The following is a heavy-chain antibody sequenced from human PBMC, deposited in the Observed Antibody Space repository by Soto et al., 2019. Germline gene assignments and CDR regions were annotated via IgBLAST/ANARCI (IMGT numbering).Heavy chain of an antibody. CDR1: GASISSNTYY. D-gene: IGHD3-22*01. J-gene: IGHJ4*02. V-gene: IGHV4-31*04. CDR2: IYNSGGP. Sequence: QVRLQESGPGLLKPSQTLSLTCTVSGASISSNTYYWSWVRQRPGKGLEWIGYIYNSGGPYYDPSLKSRVNISVDTSKNQFSLKLTSVTAADTAVYFCARRIITPKFATFWGQGTLITVSS. CDR3: ARRIITPKFATF.